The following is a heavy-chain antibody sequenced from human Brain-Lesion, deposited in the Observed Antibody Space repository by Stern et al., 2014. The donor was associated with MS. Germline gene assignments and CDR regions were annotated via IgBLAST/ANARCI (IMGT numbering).Heavy chain of an antibody. CDR1: GYSLTEFS. CDR3: ATVSPGGGGHYYRYRHFDY. V-gene: IGHV1-24*01. Sequence: QVQLVQSGAAVKKPGASVKVSCKASGYSLTEFSMHWVRQAPRTGLEWMGGFDPEDGEMIYGQKFQGRIPMTEDTSTDTTYMELNSLRSEDTAMYYCATVSPGGGGHYYRYRHFDYWGQGTLVTVSS. J-gene: IGHJ4*02. D-gene: IGHD1-26*01. CDR2: FDPEDGEM.